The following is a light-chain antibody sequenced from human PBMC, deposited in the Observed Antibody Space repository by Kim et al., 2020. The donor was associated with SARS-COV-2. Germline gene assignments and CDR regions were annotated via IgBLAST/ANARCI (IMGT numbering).Light chain of an antibody. V-gene: IGLV4-69*01. Sequence: QPVLTQSPSASASLGDSVKLTCTLSSGHSSNAIAWHQQQPEKGPRYLMKLNSDGSHSKGDGIPDRFSGSSSGAERYLTISSLQSEGEADYYCQTWGTGIWVFGGGTQLTVL. CDR2: LNSDGSH. CDR3: QTWGTGIWV. CDR1: SGHSSNA. J-gene: IGLJ3*02.